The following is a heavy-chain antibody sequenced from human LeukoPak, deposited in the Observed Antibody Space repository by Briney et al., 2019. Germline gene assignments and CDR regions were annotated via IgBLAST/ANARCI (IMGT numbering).Heavy chain of an antibody. V-gene: IGHV4-59*01. CDR2: SYYSGRT. CDR1: GGSINSYY. Sequence: PSETLSLTCTVSGGSINSYYWSWIRQPPGKGLEWIGYSYYSGRTNYNASLKSRVTISVDTSKNQFSLKLTFVTAADAAVYYCARSRQIQLWLEFDYWGQGTLVTVSS. J-gene: IGHJ4*02. CDR3: ARSRQIQLWLEFDY. D-gene: IGHD5-18*01.